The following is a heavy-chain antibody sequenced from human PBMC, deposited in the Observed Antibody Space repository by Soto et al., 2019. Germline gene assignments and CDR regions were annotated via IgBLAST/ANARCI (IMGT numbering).Heavy chain of an antibody. CDR1: GGSISSGDYY. Sequence: SETLSLTCTVSGGSISSGDYYWSWIRQPPGKGLEWIGYIYYSGSTYYNPSLKSRVTISVDTSKNQFSLKLSSVTAADTAVYYCARSYDSSGYYFFPIDYWGQGTLVTVSS. J-gene: IGHJ4*02. CDR2: IYYSGST. D-gene: IGHD3-22*01. V-gene: IGHV4-30-4*01. CDR3: ARSYDSSGYYFFPIDY.